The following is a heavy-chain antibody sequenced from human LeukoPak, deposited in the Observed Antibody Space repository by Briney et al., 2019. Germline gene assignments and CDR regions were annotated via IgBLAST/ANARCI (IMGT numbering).Heavy chain of an antibody. CDR2: IYYSGST. D-gene: IGHD3-22*01. J-gene: IGHJ4*02. Sequence: SEPLSLTCTVSGGSISSYYWSWIRQPPGKGLEWIGYIYYSGSTNYNPSLKSRVTISVDTSKNQFSLKLSSVTAADTAVYHCGTYYYDSSGHYYFDYWGQGTLVTVSS. CDR3: GTYYYDSSGHYYFDY. CDR1: GGSISSYY. V-gene: IGHV4-59*01.